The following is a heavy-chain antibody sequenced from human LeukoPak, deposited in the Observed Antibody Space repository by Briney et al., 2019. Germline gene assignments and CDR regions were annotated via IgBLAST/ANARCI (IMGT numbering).Heavy chain of an antibody. CDR3: AREWGSGSYYNWYNFDF. J-gene: IGHJ4*02. CDR2: IYHSGST. V-gene: IGHV4-38-2*02. Sequence: SETLSLTCGVSSYSISSGYYWGWIRQPPGKGLEWIGSIYHSGSTSYNASLKSRVTISVDTSKNQFSLKLTSVTAADTAVYYCAREWGSGSYYNWYNFDFWGQGTLVTVSS. CDR1: SYSISSGYY. D-gene: IGHD3-10*01.